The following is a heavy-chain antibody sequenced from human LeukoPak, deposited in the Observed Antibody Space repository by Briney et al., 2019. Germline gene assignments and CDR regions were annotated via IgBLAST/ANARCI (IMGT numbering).Heavy chain of an antibody. J-gene: IGHJ6*03. CDR2: IIPIFGTA. Sequence: GASVKVSCKASGGTFSSYAISWVRQAPGQGLEWMGGIIPIFGTANYAQKFQGRVTITADESTSTAYMELSSLRSEDTAVYYCARGPPPLYSSSSYYYYYMDVWGKGTTATVSS. D-gene: IGHD6-6*01. V-gene: IGHV1-69*13. CDR1: GGTFSSYA. CDR3: ARGPPPLYSSSSYYYYYMDV.